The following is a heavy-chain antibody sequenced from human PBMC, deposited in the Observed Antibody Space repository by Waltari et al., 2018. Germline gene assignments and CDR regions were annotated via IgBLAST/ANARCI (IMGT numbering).Heavy chain of an antibody. CDR2: ISYDGSRQ. V-gene: IGHV3-30-3*01. D-gene: IGHD3-16*01. Sequence: QVQLVESGGGVVQPGRSLRLSCAASGFTFRTYAMHWARQAPGKGLEWVSTISYDGSRQYYADSVKGRFTLSRDNSKNTLSLEMNSLRDEDTAVYYCARSGSSYIQGRFDPWGQGTLVAVSS. J-gene: IGHJ5*02. CDR1: GFTFRTYA. CDR3: ARSGSSYIQGRFDP.